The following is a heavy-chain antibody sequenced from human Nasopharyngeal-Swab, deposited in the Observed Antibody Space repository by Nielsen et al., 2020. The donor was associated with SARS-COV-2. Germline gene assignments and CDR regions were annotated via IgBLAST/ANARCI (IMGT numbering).Heavy chain of an antibody. D-gene: IGHD1-26*01. Sequence: GESPKISCGSSGFRLSDYWMHWVRQVPGKGLEWVARVNEDGTTITYADSVKGRFTISRDYAKNTLFLRMRSLRDDDTAVYYCTRDLSGPVDLWGLGILVTVSS. J-gene: IGHJ4*01. CDR1: GFRLSDYW. CDR3: TRDLSGPVDL. V-gene: IGHV3-74*03. CDR2: VNEDGTTI.